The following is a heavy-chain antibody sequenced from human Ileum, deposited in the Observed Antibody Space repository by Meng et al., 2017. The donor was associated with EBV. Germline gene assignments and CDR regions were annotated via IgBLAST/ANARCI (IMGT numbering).Heavy chain of an antibody. D-gene: IGHD3-22*01. V-gene: IGHV4-4*02. CDR2: IHHTEST. CDR3: ARESYSDSSGYYSLDY. CDR1: GGPISSINW. J-gene: IGHJ4*02. Sequence: QLGPQDAGPGLVKPSGTLSLPCAASGGPISSINWWSWVRQAPGKGLEWIGEIHHTESTNYNPSLKSRVTISVDKSKNQFSLKLSSVTAADTAVYYCARESYSDSSGYYSLDYWGQGSLDTVSS.